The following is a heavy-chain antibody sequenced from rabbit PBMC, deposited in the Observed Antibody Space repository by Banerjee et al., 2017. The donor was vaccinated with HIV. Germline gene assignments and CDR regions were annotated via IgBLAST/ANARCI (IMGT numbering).Heavy chain of an antibody. J-gene: IGHJ4*01. CDR3: ARAQSGAISYGFNL. Sequence: QEQLEESGGGLVKPEGSLTLTCKASGFDLSSYYYICWVRQAPEKGLELIACIYTGSSASISYASWAKGRFTISKTSSTTVTLQMTSLTAADTATYFCARAQSGAISYGFNLWGPGTLVTVS. CDR1: GFDLSSYYY. CDR2: IYTGSSASI. D-gene: IGHD6-1*01. V-gene: IGHV1S45*01.